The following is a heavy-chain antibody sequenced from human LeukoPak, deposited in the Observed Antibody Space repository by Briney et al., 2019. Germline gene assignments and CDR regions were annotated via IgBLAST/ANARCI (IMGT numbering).Heavy chain of an antibody. V-gene: IGHV4-4*01. Sequence: GSLRLSCAASGFTFSNAWMTWVRQAPGQGLEGIGRIYHSGSTYYNPSLHKRVTNSVDTSQNQFSLTLNSVPAADTAVYFCARGTGNRWEHYFDSWGQGTQVTVSS. CDR2: IYHSGST. CDR1: GFTFSNAW. J-gene: IGHJ4*02. D-gene: IGHD1-1*01. CDR3: ARGTGNRWEHYFDS.